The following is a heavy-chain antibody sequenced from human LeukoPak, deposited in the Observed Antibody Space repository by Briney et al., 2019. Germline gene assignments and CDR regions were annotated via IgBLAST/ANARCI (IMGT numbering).Heavy chain of an antibody. CDR2: IYYSGST. D-gene: IGHD2-2*01. V-gene: IGHV4-59*12. CDR3: ARVRTSPYYYYGMDV. Sequence: SETLSLTCTVSGGSISSYYWSWIRQPPGKGLEWIGYIYYSGSTYYNPSLKSRVTISVDTSKNQFSLELSSVTAADTAVYYCARVRTSPYYYYGMDVWGQGTTVTVSS. CDR1: GGSISSYY. J-gene: IGHJ6*02.